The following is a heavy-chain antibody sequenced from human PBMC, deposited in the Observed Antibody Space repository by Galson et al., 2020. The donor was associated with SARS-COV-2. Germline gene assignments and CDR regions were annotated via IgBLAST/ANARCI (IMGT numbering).Heavy chain of an antibody. CDR3: ARRQSGGYWGFDY. CDR1: GYTFTGYY. J-gene: IGHJ4*02. Sequence: ASVKVSFKASGYTFTGYYMHWVRQAPGQGLEWMGWINPNSGGTNYAQKFQGRVTMTRDTSISTAYMELSRLRSDDTAVYYCARRQSGGYWGFDYWGQGTLVTVSS. V-gene: IGHV1-2*02. D-gene: IGHD5-12*01. CDR2: INPNSGGT.